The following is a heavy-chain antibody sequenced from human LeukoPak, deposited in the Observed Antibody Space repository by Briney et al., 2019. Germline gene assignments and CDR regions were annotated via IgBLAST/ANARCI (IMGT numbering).Heavy chain of an antibody. CDR2: IYYSGST. Sequence: SETLSLTCTVSGGSISSYYWSWIRQPPGKGLEWIGYIYYSGSTNYNPSLKSRVAISVDTSKNQFSLKLSSVTAADTAVYYCARAALTYSSSWPYFDYWGQGTLVTVSS. CDR1: GGSISSYY. D-gene: IGHD6-13*01. CDR3: ARAALTYSSSWPYFDY. J-gene: IGHJ4*02. V-gene: IGHV4-59*12.